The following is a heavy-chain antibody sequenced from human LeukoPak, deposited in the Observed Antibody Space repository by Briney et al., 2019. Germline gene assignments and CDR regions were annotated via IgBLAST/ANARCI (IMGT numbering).Heavy chain of an antibody. Sequence: ASVKVSCKTPGFTFTSYDINWVRQAPGQGLEWMGWMNPNSGNTGSVQKFQGRVTMTRDTSISTAYMELSGLRSEDTAVYYCARRRDSSSWYSAFDPWGQGTLVTVSS. CDR3: ARRRDSSSWYSAFDP. CDR2: MNPNSGNT. D-gene: IGHD6-13*01. J-gene: IGHJ5*02. V-gene: IGHV1-8*01. CDR1: GFTFTSYD.